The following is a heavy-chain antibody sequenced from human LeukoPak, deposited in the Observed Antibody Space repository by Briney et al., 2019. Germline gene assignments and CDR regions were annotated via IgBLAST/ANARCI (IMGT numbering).Heavy chain of an antibody. CDR1: GGTFSSYA. J-gene: IGHJ4*02. V-gene: IGHV1-69*13. Sequence: SVKVSCKASGGTFSSYAISWVRQAPGQGLEWMGGIIPIFGTANYAQKFQGRVTITADESTSTAYMELSSLRSEDTAVYYCARMIVATTRPYFDYWGQGTLVTVSS. D-gene: IGHD5-12*01. CDR3: ARMIVATTRPYFDY. CDR2: IIPIFGTA.